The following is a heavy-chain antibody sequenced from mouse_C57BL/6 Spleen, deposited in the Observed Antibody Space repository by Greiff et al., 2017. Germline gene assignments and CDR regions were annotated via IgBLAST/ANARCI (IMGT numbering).Heavy chain of an antibody. CDR3: ARHGGYYGSSYWYFDV. CDR2: ISSGGSYT. CDR1: GFTFSSYG. Sequence: EVQLVESGGDLVKPGGSLKLSCAASGFTFSSYGMSWVRQTPDKRLGWVATISSGGSYTSYPDSVKGRFTISRDNAKKTLYLQMSSLQSEDTAMYYCARHGGYYGSSYWYFDVWGTGTTVTVSS. V-gene: IGHV5-6*01. J-gene: IGHJ1*03. D-gene: IGHD1-1*01.